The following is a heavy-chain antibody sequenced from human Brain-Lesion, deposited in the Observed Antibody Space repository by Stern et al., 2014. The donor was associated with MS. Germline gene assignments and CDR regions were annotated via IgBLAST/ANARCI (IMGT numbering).Heavy chain of an antibody. Sequence: VQLVESGAEVKKPGASVKVSCKTSGYIFTGYYIHWVRQAPGQGLEWMAWINPNHGSTKYAQKFQGRVTMSRDTSISTAYVELSSLTSDDTAVYYCARDQRGITIFGVVTDYYYLGMDVWGQGTTVTVSS. CDR3: ARDQRGITIFGVVTDYYYLGMDV. CDR2: INPNHGST. V-gene: IGHV1-2*02. D-gene: IGHD3-3*01. CDR1: GYIFTGYY. J-gene: IGHJ6*02.